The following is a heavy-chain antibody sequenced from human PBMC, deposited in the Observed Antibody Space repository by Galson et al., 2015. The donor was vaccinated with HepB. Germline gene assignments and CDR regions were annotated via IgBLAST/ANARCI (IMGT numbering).Heavy chain of an antibody. CDR1: GGTFSSYA. V-gene: IGHV1-69*13. D-gene: IGHD6-13*01. Sequence: SAKVSCKASGGTFSSYAISWVRQAPGQGLEWMGGIIPIFGTANYAQKFQGRVTITADESTSTAYMELSSLRSEDTAVYYCARDKRIAAAGIDYWGQGTRVTVSS. J-gene: IGHJ4*02. CDR2: IIPIFGTA. CDR3: ARDKRIAAAGIDY.